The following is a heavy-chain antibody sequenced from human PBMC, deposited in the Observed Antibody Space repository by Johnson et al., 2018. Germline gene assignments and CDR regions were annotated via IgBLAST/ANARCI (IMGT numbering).Heavy chain of an antibody. CDR3: AKVKPLTSAWSPGAFGI. J-gene: IGHJ3*02. CDR1: GFTFSNYA. CDR2: ISGSSSNI. V-gene: IGHV3-48*01. Sequence: EVQLLETGGDLIQPGRSLRLSCVVSGFTFSNYAMNWVRQVPGKGLEWVSYISGSSSNIHYADSVKGRFAISRDNAKNSLYLQMNNLRVEDTAIYYCAKVKPLTSAWSPGAFGIWGHGTTVTVSS. D-gene: IGHD6-19*01.